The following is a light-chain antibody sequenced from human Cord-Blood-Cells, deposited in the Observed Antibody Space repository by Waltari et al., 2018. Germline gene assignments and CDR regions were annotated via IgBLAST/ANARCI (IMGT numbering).Light chain of an antibody. Sequence: QSALTQPASVSGSPGQSITFSCTGTSSDGGGSNYVSWDQQHPGKAPKLMIYDVSNRPSGVANRFSGSKSGNTASLTISGLQAEDEADYYCSSYTSSSTWVFGGGTKLTVL. CDR2: DVS. CDR1: SSDGGGSNY. J-gene: IGLJ3*02. CDR3: SSYTSSSTWV. V-gene: IGLV2-14*01.